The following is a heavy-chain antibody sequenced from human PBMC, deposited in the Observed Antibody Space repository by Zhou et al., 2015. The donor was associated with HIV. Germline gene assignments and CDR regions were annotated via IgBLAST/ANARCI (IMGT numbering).Heavy chain of an antibody. CDR1: GYTFTSYD. V-gene: IGHV1-8*01. CDR2: MNPNSGNT. J-gene: IGHJ4*02. D-gene: IGHD3-22*01. Sequence: QVQLVQSGAEVKRPGASVEVSCTASGYTFTSYDVNWVRQVPGQGLEWMGWMNPNSGNTGFAQKFQGRLTMTTRTSTNTAYMQLSSLTSDDTAVYYCASSESRGPRDSSGYYYYFDYWGQGTLVTVSS. CDR3: ASSESRGPRDSSGYYYYFDY.